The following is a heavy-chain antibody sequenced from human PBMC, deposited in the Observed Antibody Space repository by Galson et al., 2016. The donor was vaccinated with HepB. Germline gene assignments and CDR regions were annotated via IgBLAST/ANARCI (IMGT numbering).Heavy chain of an antibody. Sequence: SLRLSCAASGFTFRNYGIHWVRQTPGKGLEWVAVISHDGTVDFNGDSVKGRFTISRDNSKNTVYLQMNNLRPEDTAVYYCAKDLLQGWEVGYDAFDFWGQGTMVFVSS. CDR2: ISHDGTVD. CDR1: GFTFRNYG. D-gene: IGHD1-26*01. V-gene: IGHV3-30*18. J-gene: IGHJ3*01. CDR3: AKDLLQGWEVGYDAFDF.